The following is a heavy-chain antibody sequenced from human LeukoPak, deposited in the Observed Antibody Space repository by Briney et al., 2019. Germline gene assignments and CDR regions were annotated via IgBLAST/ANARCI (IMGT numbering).Heavy chain of an antibody. CDR2: ISGSGGST. Sequence: GGSLRLSCAASGFTFSRYVMSWVRQAPGKGLEGVSGISGSGGSTYYAHSVKGRFTISRDNSKNTLYLQMTGLRAEDTAVYYCAKDLLASFGSFFYFDYWGQGTLVTVSS. CDR3: AKDLLASFGSFFYFDY. J-gene: IGHJ4*02. D-gene: IGHD2/OR15-2a*01. CDR1: GFTFSRYV. V-gene: IGHV3-23*01.